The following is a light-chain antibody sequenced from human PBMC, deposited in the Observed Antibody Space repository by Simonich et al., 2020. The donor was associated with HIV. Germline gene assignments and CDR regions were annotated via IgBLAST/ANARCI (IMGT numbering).Light chain of an antibody. CDR3: QQYNSSPIT. Sequence: DIQMTQSPSTLSASVGDRVTITCRASQSISSWLAWYQQKPGKAPKLLIYKASSLESGVPSRFSGSGSGTEFTITISSLQPDDFATYYCQQYNSSPITFGQGTRLEIK. CDR2: KAS. J-gene: IGKJ5*01. V-gene: IGKV1-5*03. CDR1: QSISSW.